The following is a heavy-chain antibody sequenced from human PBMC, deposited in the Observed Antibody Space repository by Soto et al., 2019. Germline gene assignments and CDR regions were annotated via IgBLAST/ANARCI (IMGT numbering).Heavy chain of an antibody. CDR3: VRAACNSGSCYDFDS. CDR2: ISSSSINI. V-gene: IGHV3-48*01. D-gene: IGHD2-15*01. CDR1: GFTLSGYS. Sequence: GGSLRLSCIASGFTLSGYSMNWVRQAPGKGLEWVKGLEWVSFISSSSINIYYADSVKGRFTISRDNAKNSLFLEMNNLRVEDTAIYYCVRAACNSGSCYDFDSWGQGTLVTVSS. J-gene: IGHJ4*02.